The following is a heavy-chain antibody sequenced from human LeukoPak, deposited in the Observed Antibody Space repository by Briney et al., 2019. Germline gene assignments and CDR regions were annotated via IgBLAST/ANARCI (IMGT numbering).Heavy chain of an antibody. CDR1: GYTFTGYY. Sequence: ASVKVSCKASGYTFTGYYMHWVRQAPGQGLEWMGWISGYNGNANYAQKLHGRVTMTTDTSTSTAYMELRSLRSDDTAVYYCARGRLGSSLYYYYYMDVWGKGTTVTVSS. J-gene: IGHJ6*03. CDR2: ISGYNGNA. V-gene: IGHV1-18*04. D-gene: IGHD6-13*01. CDR3: ARGRLGSSLYYYYYMDV.